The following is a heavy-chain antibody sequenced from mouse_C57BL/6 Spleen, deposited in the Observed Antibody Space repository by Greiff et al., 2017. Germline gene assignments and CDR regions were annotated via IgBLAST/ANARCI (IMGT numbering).Heavy chain of an antibody. CDR1: GYTFTSYW. J-gene: IGHJ4*01. Sequence: QVQLQQPGTELVKPGASVKLSCKASGYTFTSYWMHWVKQRPGQGLEWIGNINPSNGGTNYNEKFKSKATLAVDKSSSTAYMQLSSLTSEDSAVYYGARWAYGNYPYYYAMDYWGQGTSVTVSS. D-gene: IGHD2-1*01. CDR2: INPSNGGT. V-gene: IGHV1-53*01. CDR3: ARWAYGNYPYYYAMDY.